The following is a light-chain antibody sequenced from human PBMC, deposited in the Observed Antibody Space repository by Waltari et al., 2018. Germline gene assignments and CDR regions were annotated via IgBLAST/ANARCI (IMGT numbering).Light chain of an antibody. CDR2: SAS. Sequence: QTVVTQEPSLTVSPGGTVTLTCSYSTGPVDKHMYPTWFQQKPGQPPRPLIYSASSRQSWTPARFSGSLVGGKAVLTLSGVQPQDEADYYCLLYCLGDRVFGGGTKLTVL. V-gene: IGLV7-43*01. J-gene: IGLJ3*02. CDR3: LLYCLGDRV. CDR1: TGPVDKHMY.